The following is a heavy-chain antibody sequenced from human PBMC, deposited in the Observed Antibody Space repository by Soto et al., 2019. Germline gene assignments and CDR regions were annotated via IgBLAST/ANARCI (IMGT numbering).Heavy chain of an antibody. D-gene: IGHD3-10*01. Sequence: QVQLQESGPGLVKPSQTLSLTCTVSGGSISSGGYYWSWIRQHPGKGLEWIGYIYYSGTTYYNPSLKSRFTISVDTSKNQFSLKLSSVTAADTAVYYCARGSGRYYRFFDYWGQGTLVTVSS. J-gene: IGHJ4*02. CDR3: ARGSGRYYRFFDY. CDR1: GGSISSGGYY. V-gene: IGHV4-31*03. CDR2: IYYSGTT.